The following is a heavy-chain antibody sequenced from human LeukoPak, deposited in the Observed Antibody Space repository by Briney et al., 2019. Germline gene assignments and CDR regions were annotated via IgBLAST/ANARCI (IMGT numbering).Heavy chain of an antibody. D-gene: IGHD3-9*01. Sequence: GGPLRLSCAASGFTFDDYAMHWVRQAPGKGLEWVSLISWDGGSTYYADSVKGRFTISRDNSKNSLYLQMNSLRAEDTALYYCAKSGGILTGYYDYWGQGTLVTVSS. J-gene: IGHJ4*02. V-gene: IGHV3-43D*03. CDR2: ISWDGGST. CDR1: GFTFDDYA. CDR3: AKSGGILTGYYDY.